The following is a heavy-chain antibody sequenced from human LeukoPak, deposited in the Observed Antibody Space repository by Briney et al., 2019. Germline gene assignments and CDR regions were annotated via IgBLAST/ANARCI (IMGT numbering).Heavy chain of an antibody. Sequence: GGSLRLSCAASGFSFNNAWMSWVRQAPGKGLEWVGRIKSKTDGETADYAAPVKGRFTISRDDSKNTVYLQMSTLRVEDTAVYYCVKPLMLRKDQRDYWGHGTLVTVSS. D-gene: IGHD3-10*01. J-gene: IGHJ4*01. CDR3: VKPLMLRKDQRDY. V-gene: IGHV3-15*01. CDR2: IKSKTDGETA. CDR1: GFSFNNAW.